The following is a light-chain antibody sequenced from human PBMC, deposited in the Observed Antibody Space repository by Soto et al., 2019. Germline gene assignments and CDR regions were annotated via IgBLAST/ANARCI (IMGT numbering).Light chain of an antibody. V-gene: IGLV2-14*01. J-gene: IGLJ1*01. CDR2: GVS. Sequence: QSVLTQPASVSGSPGQSITISCSGTRSDIGSYNYVAWYQQFPGKTPKILIYGVSNRPSGVSSRFSGSKSGNTASLTISGLQAEDEADYYRISYTGSSTPYVFGSGTKVTVL. CDR3: ISYTGSSTPYV. CDR1: RSDIGSYNY.